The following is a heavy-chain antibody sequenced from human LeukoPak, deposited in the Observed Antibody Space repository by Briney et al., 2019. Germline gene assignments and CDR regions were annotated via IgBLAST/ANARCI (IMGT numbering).Heavy chain of an antibody. J-gene: IGHJ3*02. CDR3: AHSVVVVPAAIMWDAFDI. CDR2: IIPIFGTA. CDR1: GYTFTNYD. D-gene: IGHD2-2*02. V-gene: IGHV1-69*05. Sequence: SVKVSCKASGYTFTNYDINWVRQAPGQGLEWMGGIIPIFGTANYAQKFQGRVTITTDESTSTAYMELSSLRSEDTAVYYCAHSVVVVPAAIMWDAFDIWGQGTMVTVSS.